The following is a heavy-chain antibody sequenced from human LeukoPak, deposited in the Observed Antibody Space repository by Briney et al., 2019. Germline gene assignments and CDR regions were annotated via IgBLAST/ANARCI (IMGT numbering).Heavy chain of an antibody. D-gene: IGHD3-10*01. Sequence: SETLSLICTVSGGSISRYYWSWIRQPAGKGLEWIGRMDTSGSTNYNPSLKSRVTMSVDTSKNQFSLKLSSVTAADTAVYYCARWGKVYYYGSRLNNWFDPWGQGTLVTVSS. J-gene: IGHJ5*02. CDR2: MDTSGST. CDR1: GGSISRYY. V-gene: IGHV4-4*07. CDR3: ARWGKVYYYGSRLNNWFDP.